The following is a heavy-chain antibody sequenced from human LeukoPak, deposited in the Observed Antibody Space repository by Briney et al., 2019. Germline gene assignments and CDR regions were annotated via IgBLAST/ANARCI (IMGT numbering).Heavy chain of an antibody. Sequence: MPSETLSLTCTVSGGSISSYYWSWIRQPAGKGLEWIGRIYTSGSTNYNPSLKSRVTMSVDTSKNQFSLKLTSVTAADTGVYYCARTKLGGDQSYFDYWGQGTLATVSS. V-gene: IGHV4-4*07. CDR1: GGSISSYY. CDR2: IYTSGST. D-gene: IGHD4-17*01. J-gene: IGHJ4*02. CDR3: ARTKLGGDQSYFDY.